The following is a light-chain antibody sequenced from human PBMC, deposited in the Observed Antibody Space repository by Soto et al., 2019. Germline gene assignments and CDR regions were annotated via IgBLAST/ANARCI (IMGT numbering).Light chain of an antibody. J-gene: IGKJ1*01. V-gene: IGKV3-20*01. CDR3: HNYGCSPGT. CDR1: QSFSSSY. CDR2: GAS. Sequence: ESVLTQSPGTLSLSPGERATLSCRASQSFSSSYLAWYQQKPGQAPRLLIYGASSGATGIPDRFSGSGSGTDFTLTISRLEPEDFAVYYCHNYGCSPGTFGQGTKVDIK.